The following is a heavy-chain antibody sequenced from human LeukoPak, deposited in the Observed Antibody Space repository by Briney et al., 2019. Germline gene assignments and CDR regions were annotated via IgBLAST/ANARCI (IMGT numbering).Heavy chain of an antibody. CDR1: GYTFTDYF. V-gene: IGHV1-2*05. CDR3: ARDLSSTANWELDY. D-gene: IGHD1-7*01. CDR2: INLNSGVI. J-gene: IGHJ4*02. Sequence: ASVKVSCKTSGYTFTDYFCHWVRQAPGPGLEWMGRINLNSGVIEYAQQFQGRVTMTRDKSISTAYMELSRLTSDDTVVYYCARDLSSTANWELDYWGQGTLVTVSS.